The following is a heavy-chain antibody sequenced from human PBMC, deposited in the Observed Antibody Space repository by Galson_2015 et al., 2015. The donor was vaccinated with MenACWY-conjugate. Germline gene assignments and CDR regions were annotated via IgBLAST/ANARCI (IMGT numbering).Heavy chain of an antibody. J-gene: IGHJ4*02. CDR2: IYYSGST. CDR3: AREVGHDYGDYRRRFDY. Sequence: SETLSLTCTVSGGSISSSSYYWGWIRQPPGKGLEWIGSIYYSGSTYYNPSLKSRVTISVDTSKNQFSLKLTSVTAADTAVYYCAREVGHDYGDYRRRFDYWGQGTLVTVSS. D-gene: IGHD4-17*01. V-gene: IGHV4-39*07. CDR1: GGSISSSSYY.